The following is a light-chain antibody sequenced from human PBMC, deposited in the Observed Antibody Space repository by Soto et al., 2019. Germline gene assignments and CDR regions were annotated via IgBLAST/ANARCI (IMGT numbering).Light chain of an antibody. Sequence: LEQTPATLSLSAGERATLSCRASQSVGINVAWYQQKPGQAPRLLIYGASSRATGIPDRFSGSGSGTDFSLSISILEPEEFAVYYCQQYGRSLTSGGGTKVDIK. CDR1: QSVGIN. V-gene: IGKV3-20*01. CDR3: QQYGRSLT. J-gene: IGKJ4*02. CDR2: GAS.